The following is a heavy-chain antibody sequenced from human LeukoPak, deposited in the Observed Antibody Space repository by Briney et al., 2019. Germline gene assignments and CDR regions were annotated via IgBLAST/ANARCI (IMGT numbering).Heavy chain of an antibody. CDR3: ARGYYYNSSGPSFDY. Sequence: SVKVSCKASGYTFTGFCIHWVRQAPGQGLEWMGRIIPILGIANYAQKFQGRVTITADKSTSTAYMELSSLRPEDTAVYYCARGYYYNSSGPSFDYWGQGTLVTVSS. D-gene: IGHD3-22*01. CDR1: GYTFTGFC. J-gene: IGHJ4*02. CDR2: IIPILGIA. V-gene: IGHV1-69*02.